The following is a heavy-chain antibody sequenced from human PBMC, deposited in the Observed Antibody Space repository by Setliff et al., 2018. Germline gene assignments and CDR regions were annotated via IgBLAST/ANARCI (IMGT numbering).Heavy chain of an antibody. V-gene: IGHV4-30-4*08. Sequence: PSETLSLTCTVSGGSISSGDYYWSWIRQPPGTGLEWIGYIYSSGSTYYNPSLKSRVTMSIDTSKNQFSLKLNSVTAADMAVYYCAREQWLDPPGYYYMDVWAKGTTVTVSS. CDR2: IYSSGST. CDR1: GGSISSGDYY. J-gene: IGHJ6*03. CDR3: AREQWLDPPGYYYMDV. D-gene: IGHD6-19*01.